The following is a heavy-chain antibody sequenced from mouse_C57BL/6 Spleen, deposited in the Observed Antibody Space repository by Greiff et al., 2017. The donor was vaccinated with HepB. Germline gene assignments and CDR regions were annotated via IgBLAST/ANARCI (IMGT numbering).Heavy chain of an antibody. J-gene: IGHJ4*01. D-gene: IGHD1-2*01. V-gene: IGHV10-1*01. CDR1: GFSFNTYA. Sequence: EVQLKESGGGLVQPKGSLKLSCAASGFSFNTYAMNWVRQAPGKGLEWVARIRSKSNNYATYYADSVKDRFTISRDDSESMLYLQMNNLKTEDTAMYYCGRNVVLRPDYAMDYWGQGTSVTVSS. CDR2: IRSKSNNYAT. CDR3: GRNVVLRPDYAMDY.